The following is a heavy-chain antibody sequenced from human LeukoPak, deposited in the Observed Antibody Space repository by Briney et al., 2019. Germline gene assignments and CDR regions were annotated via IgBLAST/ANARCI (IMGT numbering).Heavy chain of an antibody. J-gene: IGHJ3*02. D-gene: IGHD3-10*01. V-gene: IGHV4-34*01. Sequence: SETLSLTCAVHGGSLSGYYWSWIRHPQGKGLERIGEIYHSGSTNYNPSIKSRVNISVDKSKNQFSLKLSSVTAADTAVYYCARDAGEYFSYYGSGDAFDIWGQGTMVTVSS. CDR3: ARDAGEYFSYYGSGDAFDI. CDR2: IYHSGST. CDR1: GGSLSGYY.